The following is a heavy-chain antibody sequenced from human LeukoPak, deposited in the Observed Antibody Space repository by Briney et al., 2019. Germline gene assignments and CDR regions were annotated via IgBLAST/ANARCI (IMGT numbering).Heavy chain of an antibody. J-gene: IGHJ2*01. CDR1: GGSISSGGYY. CDR3: ARQRGMTTVLNWYFDL. CDR2: IYHSGST. V-gene: IGHV4-30-2*01. D-gene: IGHD4-11*01. Sequence: PSETLSLTCTVSGGSISSGGYYWSWIRQPPGKGLEWIGYIYHSGSTYYNPSLKSRVTISVDRSKNQFSLKLSSVTAADTAVYYCARQRGMTTVLNWYFDLWGRGTLVTVSS.